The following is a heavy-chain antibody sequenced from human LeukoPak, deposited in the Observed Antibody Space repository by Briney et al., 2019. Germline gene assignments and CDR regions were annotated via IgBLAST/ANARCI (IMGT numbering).Heavy chain of an antibody. V-gene: IGHV1-18*01. J-gene: IGHJ4*02. CDR3: ARRDYDSSGYAQFDY. Sequence: ASVKVSCKASGYTFTSYGISWVRQAPGQGLEWMGWISAYNGNTNYAQKLQGRVTMTTDTSTSTAYMELRSLRSDDTAVYYCARRDYDSSGYAQFDYWGQGTLVTVSS. D-gene: IGHD3-22*01. CDR1: GYTFTSYG. CDR2: ISAYNGNT.